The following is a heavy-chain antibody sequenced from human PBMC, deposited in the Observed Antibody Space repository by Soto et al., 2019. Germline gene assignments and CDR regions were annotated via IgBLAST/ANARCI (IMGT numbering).Heavy chain of an antibody. J-gene: IGHJ6*02. CDR2: ISSSSRTT. Sequence: GSLSLSCAASGFTFSDYYMSWIRQAPGKGLDWVAYISSSSRTTKYGDSVKGRFTISRDNAKNSLFLQMNSLRGEDTAVYYCARDVYRYSSSSPEDVWGQGTTVTVS. CDR1: GFTFSDYY. V-gene: IGHV3-11*06. D-gene: IGHD6-6*01. CDR3: ARDVYRYSSSSPEDV.